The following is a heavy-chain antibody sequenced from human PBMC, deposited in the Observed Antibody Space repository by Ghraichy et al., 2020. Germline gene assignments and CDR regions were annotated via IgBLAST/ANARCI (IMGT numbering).Heavy chain of an antibody. CDR1: GFTFSSYG. V-gene: IGHV3-30*02. Sequence: GGYLRLSCAASGFTFSSYGMHWVRQAPGKGLEWVAFIRYDGSNKYYADSVKGRFTISRDNSKNTLYLQMNSLRAEDTAAYYCAKEYRPNYYDSSGSLFGNWGQGTLVTVSS. CDR3: AKEYRPNYYDSSGSLFGN. CDR2: IRYDGSNK. D-gene: IGHD3-22*01. J-gene: IGHJ4*02.